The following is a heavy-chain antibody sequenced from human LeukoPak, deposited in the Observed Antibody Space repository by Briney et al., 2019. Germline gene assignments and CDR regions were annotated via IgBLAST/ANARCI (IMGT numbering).Heavy chain of an antibody. CDR1: GGSISSYY. Sequence: RASETLSLTCTVSGGSISSYYWSWIRQPPGKGLEWIGYIYYSGSTNYNPSLKSRVTISVDTSKNQFSLKLSSVTAADTAVYYCARRPSGSFFDYWGQGTLVTVSS. V-gene: IGHV4-59*01. CDR3: ARRPSGSFFDY. CDR2: IYYSGST. J-gene: IGHJ4*02. D-gene: IGHD1-26*01.